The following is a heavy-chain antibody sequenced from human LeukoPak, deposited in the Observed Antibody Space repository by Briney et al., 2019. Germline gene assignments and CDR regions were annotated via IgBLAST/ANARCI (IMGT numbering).Heavy chain of an antibody. Sequence: SETLSLTCTVSGGSVSSGSYYWSWIRQPPGKGLEWIGYIYYSGSTNYNPSLKSRVTISVDTSKNQFSLKLSSVTAAVTAVYLCARDSGRGTSSSRLGDYWGQGTLVTVSS. CDR2: IYYSGST. D-gene: IGHD2-2*01. CDR1: GGSVSSGSYY. CDR3: ARDSGRGTSSSRLGDY. J-gene: IGHJ4*02. V-gene: IGHV4-61*01.